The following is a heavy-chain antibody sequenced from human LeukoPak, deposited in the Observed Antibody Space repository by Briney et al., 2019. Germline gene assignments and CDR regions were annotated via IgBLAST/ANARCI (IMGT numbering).Heavy chain of an antibody. J-gene: IGHJ4*02. Sequence: ASVKVSCKASGYTFTSYGISWVRQAPGQGLEWMGWFSAYNGNTNYAQKLQGRVTMTTDTSTSTAYMELRSLRSDDTAVYYCARDNDQLGSGSYYFDYWGQGTLVTVSS. V-gene: IGHV1-18*01. CDR3: ARDNDQLGSGSYYFDY. D-gene: IGHD3-10*01. CDR2: FSAYNGNT. CDR1: GYTFTSYG.